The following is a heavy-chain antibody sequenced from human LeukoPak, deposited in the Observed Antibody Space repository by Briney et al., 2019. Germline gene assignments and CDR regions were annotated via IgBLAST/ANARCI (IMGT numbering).Heavy chain of an antibody. CDR2: MNPNSGNT. J-gene: IGHJ4*02. CDR3: GTSPRVQQWLDLFDY. Sequence: GASVKVSCKASGYTFTSYDINWVRQATGQGLEWMGWMNPNSGNTGYAQKFQGRVTITRNTSISTAYMELSGLRSEDTAVYYCGTSPRVQQWLDLFDYWGQGTLVTVSS. CDR1: GYTFTSYD. V-gene: IGHV1-8*03. D-gene: IGHD6-19*01.